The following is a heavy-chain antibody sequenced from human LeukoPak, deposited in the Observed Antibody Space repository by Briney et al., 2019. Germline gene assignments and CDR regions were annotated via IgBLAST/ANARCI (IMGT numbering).Heavy chain of an antibody. CDR1: GFSFSNYW. D-gene: IGHD1-14*01. Sequence: PGGSLRLSCAASGFSFSNYWMSWVRQAPGKGLEWVANINQDGSVKSSVGSVKGRFTISRDNAKNSLYLQMNSVRVEDTAVYFCARGAPYRDSDDYWGQGTLVTVSS. V-gene: IGHV3-7*05. CDR2: INQDGSVK. J-gene: IGHJ4*02. CDR3: ARGAPYRDSDDY.